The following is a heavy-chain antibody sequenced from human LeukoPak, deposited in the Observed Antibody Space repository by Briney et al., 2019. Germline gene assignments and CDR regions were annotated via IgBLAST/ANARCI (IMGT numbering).Heavy chain of an antibody. Sequence: GSLRLSCVASGFTFSNYYMSWIRQAPGKGLEWVSYISSRGSYTSYADSVKGRFTISRDNAKNPLYLQMNSLGADDTAVYYCAREIASAGIDYWGQGTLVTVSS. CDR3: AREIASAGIDY. CDR2: ISSRGSYT. D-gene: IGHD6-13*01. CDR1: GFTFSNYY. J-gene: IGHJ4*02. V-gene: IGHV3-11*06.